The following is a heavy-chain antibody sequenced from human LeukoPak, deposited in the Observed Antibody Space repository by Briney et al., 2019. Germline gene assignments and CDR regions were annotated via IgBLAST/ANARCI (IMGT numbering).Heavy chain of an antibody. CDR2: ISDNGGNT. D-gene: IGHD3-22*01. J-gene: IGHJ4*02. CDR1: GFTFSSYA. Sequence: PGGSLRLSCAASGFTFSSYAMNWVRQAPGKGLEWVSTISDNGGNTYYPDSVKGRFTISRDNSKNTLYLQMNSLRAEDTAVYYCAKSAYYDLWGQGTLVTVSS. V-gene: IGHV3-23*01. CDR3: AKSAYYDL.